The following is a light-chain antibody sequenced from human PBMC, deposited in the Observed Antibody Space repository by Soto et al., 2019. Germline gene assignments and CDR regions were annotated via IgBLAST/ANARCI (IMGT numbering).Light chain of an antibody. Sequence: QSALTQPASVSGSPGQSITISCTGTSSDVGGYSYVSWYQQHPGKAPKLIIYDVFSRPSGVSTRFSGSKSGHTASLTISGLKADDEADYYCSSYSSANTLGVFGGGTTLTVL. CDR1: SSDVGGYSY. J-gene: IGLJ2*01. CDR2: DVF. CDR3: SSYSSANTLGV. V-gene: IGLV2-14*01.